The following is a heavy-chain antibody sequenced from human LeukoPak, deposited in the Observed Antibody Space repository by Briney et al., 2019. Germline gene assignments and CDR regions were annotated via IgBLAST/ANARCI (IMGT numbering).Heavy chain of an antibody. CDR3: ARAPLGYHRGYMVREGYFDY. J-gene: IGHJ4*02. CDR1: GGSISSSSSNW. D-gene: IGHD3-10*01. Sequence: SGTLSLTCAVSGGSISSSSSNWWSWVRQPPGKGLEWIGEIYHSGITNYNPSLKSRVTISVDNSKNQFSLKLSSVTAADTAVYYCARAPLGYHRGYMVREGYFDYWGQGTLVTVSS. CDR2: IYHSGIT. V-gene: IGHV4-4*02.